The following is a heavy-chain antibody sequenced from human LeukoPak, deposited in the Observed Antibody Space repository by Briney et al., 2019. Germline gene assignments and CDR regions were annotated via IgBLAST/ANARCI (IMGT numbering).Heavy chain of an antibody. CDR3: ARASRRDGSPIDY. CDR1: GGSVSSASYC. J-gene: IGHJ4*02. V-gene: IGHV4-61*01. CDR2: IYYSGST. D-gene: IGHD5-24*01. Sequence: WESLSLTCTVSGGSVSSASYCWGWIPQRPGKGLEWIGYIYYSGSTNYNPSLKSRVTISVDTSKNQFSLKLSSVTAADTAVYYCARASRRDGSPIDYWGQGTLVTVSS.